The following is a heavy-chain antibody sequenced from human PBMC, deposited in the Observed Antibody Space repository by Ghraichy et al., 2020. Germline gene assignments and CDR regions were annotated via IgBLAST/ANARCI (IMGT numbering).Heavy chain of an antibody. D-gene: IGHD2-15*01. CDR3: STLGFCDVGTCADSWNH. CDR2: IRSKTDGGTI. Sequence: GGSLRLSCVVSGFGFTTAWMSWVRQAPGKGLEWVGRIRSKTDGGTIEYAAPVIGRFTISRDDSRDTLYLQMNSLKTEDTGVYYCSTLGFCDVGTCADSWNHWGQGTLVTVSS. CDR1: GFGFTTAW. V-gene: IGHV3-15*01. J-gene: IGHJ5*02.